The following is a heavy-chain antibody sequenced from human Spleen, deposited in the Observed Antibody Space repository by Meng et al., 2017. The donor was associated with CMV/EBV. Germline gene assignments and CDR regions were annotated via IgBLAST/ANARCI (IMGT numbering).Heavy chain of an antibody. J-gene: IGHJ1*01. Sequence: QVQLVQPGAEVKKAGASVKVSCKASGYTFTSYGMSWLRQAPGQGLEWMGCISAYNGNTIYAQKVQGRVTMTTDASTNTAYLELRSLRSDDTALYYCARDQQLIPAEYFQHWGPGTLVTVSS. CDR2: ISAYNGNT. D-gene: IGHD6-13*01. CDR3: ARDQQLIPAEYFQH. V-gene: IGHV1-18*01. CDR1: GYTFTSYG.